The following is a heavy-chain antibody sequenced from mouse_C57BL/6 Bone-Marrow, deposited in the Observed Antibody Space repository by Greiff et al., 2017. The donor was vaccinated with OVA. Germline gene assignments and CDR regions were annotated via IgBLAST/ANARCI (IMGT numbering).Heavy chain of an antibody. CDR1: GYTFTSYW. J-gene: IGHJ2*01. CDR2: IDPSDSYT. V-gene: IGHV1-69*01. CDR3: ARRVVTTRESYYFDY. D-gene: IGHD2-5*01. Sequence: VQLQQSGAELVMPGASVKLSCKASGYTFTSYWMHWVKQRPGQGLEWIGEIDPSDSYTNYNQKFKGKSTLTVDKSSSTAYMQLSSLTSEDSAVYYCARRVVTTRESYYFDYWGQGTTLTVSS.